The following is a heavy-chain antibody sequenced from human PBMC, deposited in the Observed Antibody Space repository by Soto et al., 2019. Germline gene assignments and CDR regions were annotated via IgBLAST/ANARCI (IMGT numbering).Heavy chain of an antibody. CDR3: ARLEGLAPISYDFDF. J-gene: IGHJ4*02. V-gene: IGHV4-39*01. D-gene: IGHD3-9*01. CDR2: IYYRGNA. Sequence: QLQLQESGPGLVKPSETLSLTCSVSDDSINSDKYYWGWIRQPPGKGLEWIGSIYYRGNAYYNPSLQTRVTISLDKSKSQFTLKLNSVTAADSAVYFCARLEGLAPISYDFDFWGPGALVTVSS. CDR1: DDSINSDKYY.